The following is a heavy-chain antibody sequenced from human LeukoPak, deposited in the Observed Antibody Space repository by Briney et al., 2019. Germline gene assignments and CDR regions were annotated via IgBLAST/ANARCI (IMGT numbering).Heavy chain of an antibody. CDR2: INHSGST. J-gene: IGHJ4*02. CDR3: ARAKKRLGELSLDY. CDR1: GGSFSGYY. D-gene: IGHD3-16*02. V-gene: IGHV4-34*01. Sequence: SETPSLTCAVYGGSFSGYYWSWIRKPPGKGREWIGEINHSGSTNYNPSLKSRVTISVDTSKNQFSLKLSSVAAADTAVYYCARAKKRLGELSLDYWGQGTLVTVSS.